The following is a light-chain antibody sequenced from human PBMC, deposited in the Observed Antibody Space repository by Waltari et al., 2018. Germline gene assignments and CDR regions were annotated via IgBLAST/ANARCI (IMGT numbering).Light chain of an antibody. CDR2: KAS. J-gene: IGKJ3*01. CDR1: ETVLTW. CDR3: QQSYSTPRT. V-gene: IGKV1-5*03. Sequence: DIQMTQSPSTLSASVGDSVTITCRASETVLTWLAWYQQKPGKAPKLLIYKASSLESGVPSRFSGSASGTEFTLTISSLQPEDFGVYYCQQSYSTPRTFGPGTKVDI.